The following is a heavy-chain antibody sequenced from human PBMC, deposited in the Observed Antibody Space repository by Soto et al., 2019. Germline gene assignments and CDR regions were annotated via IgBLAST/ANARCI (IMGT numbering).Heavy chain of an antibody. CDR1: GGSIISGGYY. CDR2: IYYSGST. CDR3: AAGGMYYYDSSGPFDY. Sequence: SETLSLTCTVSGGSIISGGYYWICMRQHPGKGLEWIGYIYYSGSTYYNPSLKSRVTISVDTSKNQFSLKLSSVTAADTAVYYCAAGGMYYYDSSGPFDYWGQGTLVTVSS. J-gene: IGHJ4*02. V-gene: IGHV4-31*03. D-gene: IGHD3-22*01.